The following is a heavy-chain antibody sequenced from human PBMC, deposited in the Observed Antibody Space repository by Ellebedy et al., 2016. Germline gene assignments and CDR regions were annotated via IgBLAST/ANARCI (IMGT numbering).Heavy chain of an antibody. Sequence: SETLSLTCAVSGGSFSDYFWTWIRQPPGKGLEWIGEIDHTGSTNSNPSLKSRVTISVDTSKNQFSLNLSSVTAADTAVYYCARGLLEWFGELSGGPIDYWGQGTLVTVSS. CDR1: GGSFSDYF. CDR2: IDHTGST. V-gene: IGHV4-34*01. CDR3: ARGLLEWFGELSGGPIDY. J-gene: IGHJ4*02. D-gene: IGHD3-10*01.